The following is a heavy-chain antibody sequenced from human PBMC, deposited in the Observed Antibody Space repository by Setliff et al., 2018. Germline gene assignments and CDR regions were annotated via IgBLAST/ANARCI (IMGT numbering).Heavy chain of an antibody. CDR3: ARPGRSNYWDSFDY. Sequence: GGSLRLSCAASGFSLRIFWMSWVRQTPGRGLEWVATIKQDGSEKFYADSVKGRFTISRDNAKNSLYLQMNSLRADDTAVYYCARPGRSNYWDSFDYWGQGTLVTVSS. D-gene: IGHD3-10*01. CDR1: GFSLRIFW. V-gene: IGHV3-7*01. CDR2: IKQDGSEK. J-gene: IGHJ4*02.